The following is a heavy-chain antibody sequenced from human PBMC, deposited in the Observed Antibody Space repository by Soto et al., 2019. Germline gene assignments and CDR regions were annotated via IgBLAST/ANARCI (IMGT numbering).Heavy chain of an antibody. J-gene: IGHJ6*02. Sequence: QVQLVQSAGEVKKPGASVKVSCKASGYSFTSYGISWVRRAPGQGLEWMGWISPYNGHTQFVQRFQGRVSMTTDTSTKTAYMELRNLRYDDTAHYYCARDLTIVPPTHPRLENYGMDVWGQGTTVIVSS. CDR2: ISPYNGHT. CDR3: ARDLTIVPPTHPRLENYGMDV. D-gene: IGHD2-15*01. V-gene: IGHV1-18*01. CDR1: GYSFTSYG.